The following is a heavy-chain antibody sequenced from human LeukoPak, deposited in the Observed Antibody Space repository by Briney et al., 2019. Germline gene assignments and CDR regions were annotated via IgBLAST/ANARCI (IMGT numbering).Heavy chain of an antibody. Sequence: GSLRLSCAASGFTVSSNYMSWVRQAPGKGLEWVSVIYSGGSTYYADSVKGRFTISRDNSKNTLYLQMNSLRAEDTAVYYCARGVSSGWSGGYYFDYWGQGTLVTVSS. CDR2: IYSGGST. CDR3: ARGVSSGWSGGYYFDY. J-gene: IGHJ4*02. D-gene: IGHD6-19*01. V-gene: IGHV3-53*01. CDR1: GFTVSSNY.